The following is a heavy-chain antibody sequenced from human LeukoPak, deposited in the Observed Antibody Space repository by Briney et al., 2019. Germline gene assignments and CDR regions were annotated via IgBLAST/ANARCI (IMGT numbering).Heavy chain of an antibody. CDR3: SYAEFDY. CDR1: GFTFSSYA. J-gene: IGHJ4*02. CDR2: ISSNGGST. D-gene: IGHD3-16*01. Sequence: GGSLRLSCAASGFTFSSYAMHWVRQAPGKGLEYVSAISSNGGSTYYANSVKGRFTISRDNSKNTLYLQMGSLRAEDTAVYYCSYAEFDYWGQGTLVTVSS. V-gene: IGHV3-64*01.